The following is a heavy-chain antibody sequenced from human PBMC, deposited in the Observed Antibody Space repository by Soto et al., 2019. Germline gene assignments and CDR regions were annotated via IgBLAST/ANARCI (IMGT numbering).Heavy chain of an antibody. CDR1: GFTFSSYS. D-gene: IGHD3-9*01. CDR2: ISSSSSYI. J-gene: IGHJ4*02. V-gene: IGHV3-21*01. Sequence: EVQLVESGGGLVKPGGSLRLSCAASGFTFSSYSMNWVRQAPGKGLEWVSSISSSSSYIYYADSVKGRFTISRDNAKNSLYLQMNSLRAEDTAVYYCARDRFNEVGRYFDWLYYFDYWGQGTLVTVSS. CDR3: ARDRFNEVGRYFDWLYYFDY.